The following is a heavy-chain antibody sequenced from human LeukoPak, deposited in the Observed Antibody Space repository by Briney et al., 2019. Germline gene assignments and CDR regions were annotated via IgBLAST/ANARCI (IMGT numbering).Heavy chain of an antibody. CDR1: GGSISSYY. V-gene: IGHV4-34*01. J-gene: IGHJ5*02. D-gene: IGHD2-21*02. CDR3: ARGRSVNIVVVTAVNWFDP. CDR2: INHSGST. Sequence: SETLSLTCTVSGGSISSYYWSWIRQPPGKGLEWIGEINHSGSTNYNPSLKSRVTISVDTSKNQFSLKLSSVTAADTAVYYCARGRSVNIVVVTAVNWFDPWGQGTLVTVSS.